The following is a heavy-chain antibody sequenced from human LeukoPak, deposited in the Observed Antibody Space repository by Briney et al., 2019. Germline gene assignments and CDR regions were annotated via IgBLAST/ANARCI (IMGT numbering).Heavy chain of an antibody. CDR2: ISGSGGST. D-gene: IGHD3-9*01. V-gene: IGHV3-23*01. CDR1: GFTFSSYA. J-gene: IGHJ4*02. CDR3: AKEGGATYYDILTGYPHYYFDY. Sequence: GGSLRLSCAASGFTFSSYAMSWVRQAPGKGLEWVSAISGSGGSTYYADSVKGRFTISRDNSKSTLYLQMNSLRAEDTAVYYCAKEGGATYYDILTGYPHYYFDYWGQGTLVTVSS.